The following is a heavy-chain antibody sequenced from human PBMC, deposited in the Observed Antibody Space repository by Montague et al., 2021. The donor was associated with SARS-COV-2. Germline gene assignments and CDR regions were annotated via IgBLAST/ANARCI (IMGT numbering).Heavy chain of an antibody. Sequence: SETLSLTCTVSGGSISSSSYYWGWIRQPPGKGLEWIGSIHYSGSTYYNPSLKSRVTISVDTSKNQFSLKLSSATAADTAVYYCARQDDILTGYYYYGMDVWGQGTTVTVSS. J-gene: IGHJ6*02. D-gene: IGHD3-9*01. CDR2: IHYSGST. CDR1: GGSISSSSYY. V-gene: IGHV4-39*01. CDR3: ARQDDILTGYYYYGMDV.